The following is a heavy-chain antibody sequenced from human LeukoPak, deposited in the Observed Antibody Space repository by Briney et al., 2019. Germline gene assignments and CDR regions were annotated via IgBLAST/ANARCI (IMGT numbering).Heavy chain of an antibody. J-gene: IGHJ4*02. CDR2: IWYDGSKK. D-gene: IGHD2-15*01. CDR1: GFTFNSYA. Sequence: GGSLRLSCAASGFTFNSYAMHWVRQAPGKGLEWVALIWYDGSKKYYADSVKGRFTISRDNSKNTLFLQMNSLRAEDTALYYCARDWWWGQGTLVTVSS. CDR3: ARDWW. V-gene: IGHV3-33*01.